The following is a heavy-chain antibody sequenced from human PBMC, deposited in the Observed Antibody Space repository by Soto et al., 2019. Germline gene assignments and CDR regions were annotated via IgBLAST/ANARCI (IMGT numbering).Heavy chain of an antibody. V-gene: IGHV3-33*01. CDR3: ARDTRYGDLFDY. CDR1: GFTFSSYG. CDR2: IWYDGSNK. D-gene: IGHD4-17*01. Sequence: GGSLRLSCAASGFTFSSYGMHWVRQAPGKGLEWVAVIWYDGSNKYHADSVKGRFTISRDNSKNTLYLQMNSLRAEDTAVYYCARDTRYGDLFDYWGQGTLVTVSS. J-gene: IGHJ4*02.